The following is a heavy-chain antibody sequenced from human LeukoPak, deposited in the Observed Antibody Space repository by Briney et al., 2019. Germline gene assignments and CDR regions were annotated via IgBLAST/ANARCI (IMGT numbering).Heavy chain of an antibody. Sequence: PSETPSLTCTVSGVSISSDNYYWSWIRQHPGKGLEWIGYIYYSGSTYYNPSLKSRVTISVDSSKNQFSLYLTSVTAADTAVYYCAGAESYYDFWSGYYAHSYGMDVWGQGTTVTVSS. CDR2: IYYSGST. CDR3: AGAESYYDFWSGYYAHSYGMDV. D-gene: IGHD3-3*01. CDR1: GVSISSDNYY. J-gene: IGHJ6*02. V-gene: IGHV4-31*03.